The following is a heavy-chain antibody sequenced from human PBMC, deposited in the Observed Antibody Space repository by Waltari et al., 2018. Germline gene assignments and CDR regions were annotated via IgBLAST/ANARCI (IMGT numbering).Heavy chain of an antibody. D-gene: IGHD4-17*01. CDR1: GDSISGSTYY. CDR3: ARDARDYTFDY. J-gene: IGHJ4*02. Sequence: QLQLQESGPGLVKPSETLSLTCSVSGDSISGSTYYWGWIRQPPGKGLEWIGNLYYSGSTYYHPSLKSRVTISVDTSKNPFALRLSSVTAADTAVYYCARDARDYTFDYWGQGTLVAVSS. V-gene: IGHV4-39*07. CDR2: LYYSGST.